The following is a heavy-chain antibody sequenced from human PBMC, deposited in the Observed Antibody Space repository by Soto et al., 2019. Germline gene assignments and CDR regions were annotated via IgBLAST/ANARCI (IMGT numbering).Heavy chain of an antibody. CDR3: AKVASSGYYYEPIFES. D-gene: IGHD3-22*01. Sequence: VGSLRLSCAASVFSFSLYGMHCVRHAPGKWLEWVSVMSYDGINKYYADSVKGRFTISRDNYKDTLYLEMTSLRPEDTAVYYCAKVASSGYYYEPIFESWGQGTLV. J-gene: IGHJ4*02. CDR1: VFSFSLYG. CDR2: MSYDGINK. V-gene: IGHV3-30*18.